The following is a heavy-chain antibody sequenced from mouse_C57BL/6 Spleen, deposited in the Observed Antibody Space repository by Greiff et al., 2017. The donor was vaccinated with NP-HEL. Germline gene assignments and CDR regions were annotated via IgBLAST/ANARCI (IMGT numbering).Heavy chain of an antibody. D-gene: IGHD1-1*01. CDR2: ILPGSGST. CDR3: ARGLVGYYGSSYNYFDY. CDR1: GYTFTGYW. V-gene: IGHV1-9*01. Sequence: VQLQQSGAELMKPGASVKLSCKATGYTFTGYWIEWVKQRPGHGLEWIGEILPGSGSTNYNEKFKGKATFTADTSSNTAYMQLSSLTTEDSAIYYCARGLVGYYGSSYNYFDYWGQGTTLTVSS. J-gene: IGHJ2*01.